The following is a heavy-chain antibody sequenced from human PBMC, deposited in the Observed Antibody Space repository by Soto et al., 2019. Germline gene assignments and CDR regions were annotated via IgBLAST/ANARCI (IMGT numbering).Heavy chain of an antibody. V-gene: IGHV4-31*03. Sequence: PSETLSLTCSVSSGSLSSGDYYWTWIRQHPGKGLEWVGDLYYSGDTRYNPSLRSRLSISVDTSKNQFSLKLTSVTAADTAVYYCARAYYDYIRGYSFEYWGQGAMVTVSS. J-gene: IGHJ4*02. CDR2: LYYSGDT. D-gene: IGHD3-16*01. CDR1: SGSLSSGDYY. CDR3: ARAYYDYIRGYSFEY.